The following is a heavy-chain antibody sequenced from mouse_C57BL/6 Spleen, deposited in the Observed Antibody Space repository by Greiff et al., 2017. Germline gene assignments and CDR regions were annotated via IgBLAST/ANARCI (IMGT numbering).Heavy chain of an antibody. V-gene: IGHV5-17*01. CDR1: GFTFSDYG. CDR2: ISSGSSTI. CDR3: AKLGFAY. J-gene: IGHJ3*01. Sequence: EVMLVESGGGLVKPGGSLKLSCAASGFTFSDYGMHWVRQAPEKGLEWVAYISSGSSTIYYADTVKARFTISRDNAKNTLFLQMTSLRSEDTAMYYCAKLGFAYWGQGTLVTVSA.